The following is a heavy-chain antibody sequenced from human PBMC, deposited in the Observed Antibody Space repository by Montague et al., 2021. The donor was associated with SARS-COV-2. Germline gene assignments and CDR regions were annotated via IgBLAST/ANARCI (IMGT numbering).Heavy chain of an antibody. V-gene: IGHV3-7*01. CDR2: IKQDGSEK. J-gene: IGHJ6*02. Sequence: SLRLSCAASGFTFSSYWMSWVRQAPGKGLEWVAHIKQDGSEKYYVDSVKGRFTISRDNAKNSLYLQMNSLRAEDTAVYYCARDGVGCGALTGNYYYYYGMDVWGQGTTVTVSS. D-gene: IGHD3-10*01. CDR1: GFTFSSYW. CDR3: ARDGVGCGALTGNYYYYYGMDV.